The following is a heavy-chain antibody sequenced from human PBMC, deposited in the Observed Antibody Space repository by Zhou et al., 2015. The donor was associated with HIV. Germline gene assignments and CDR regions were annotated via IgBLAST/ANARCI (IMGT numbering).Heavy chain of an antibody. CDR3: ARGNYYGSGVIDF. J-gene: IGHJ4*02. D-gene: IGHD3-10*01. V-gene: IGHV1-8*01. CDR2: MNPNSGTT. CDR1: GYTFPNYD. Sequence: QVQLVQSGAEVRKPGASVKVSCKASGYTFPNYDINWVRQATGLGLEWMGWMNPNSGTTGYAQKFQGRVTMTRNTSISTAYMELSSLRSEDTAVYYCARGNYYGSGVIDFWGQGTLVTVSS.